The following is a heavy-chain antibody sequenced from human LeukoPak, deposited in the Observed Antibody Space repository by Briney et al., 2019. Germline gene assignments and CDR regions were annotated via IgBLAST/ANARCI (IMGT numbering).Heavy chain of an antibody. CDR2: IIPVFGTA. D-gene: IGHD2-15*01. J-gene: IGHJ6*03. Sequence: GASVKVSCKAPGGTFSTYVISWVRQAPGQGLEWMGGIIPVFGTANYAEKVQDRVTITADKSTSTAYMELSSLRSEDTAMYYCAINQAGYCGGGSCYRHEFYYMDVWGKGTSVTVSS. CDR1: GGTFSTYV. CDR3: AINQAGYCGGGSCYRHEFYYMDV. V-gene: IGHV1-69*06.